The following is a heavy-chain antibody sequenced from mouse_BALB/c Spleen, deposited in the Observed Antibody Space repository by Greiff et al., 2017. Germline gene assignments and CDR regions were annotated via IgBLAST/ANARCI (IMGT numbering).Heavy chain of an antibody. CDR3: ARESWDGSSRYAMDY. D-gene: IGHD1-1*01. CDR1: GFTFSDYY. V-gene: IGHV5-4*02. J-gene: IGHJ4*01. Sequence: EVQVVESGGGLVKPGGSLKLSCAASGFTFSDYYMYWVRQTPEKRLEWVATISDGGSYTYYPDSVKGRFTISRDNAKNNLYLQMSSLKSEDTAMYYCARESWDGSSRYAMDYWGQGTSVTVSS. CDR2: ISDGGSYT.